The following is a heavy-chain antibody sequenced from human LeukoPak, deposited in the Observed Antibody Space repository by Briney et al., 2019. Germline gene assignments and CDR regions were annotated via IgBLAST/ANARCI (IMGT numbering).Heavy chain of an antibody. CDR2: INPNNGGT. CDR3: ARDYYDSSDSFDI. D-gene: IGHD3-22*01. V-gene: IGHV1-2*02. Sequence: ASVKVSCKASEYTFTGYYMHWVRQAPGQGLEWMGWINPNNGGTNCAQKFQGRVTMTRDTSISTAYMELSRLRSDDTAVYYCARDYYDSSDSFDIWGQGTMVTVSS. J-gene: IGHJ3*02. CDR1: EYTFTGYY.